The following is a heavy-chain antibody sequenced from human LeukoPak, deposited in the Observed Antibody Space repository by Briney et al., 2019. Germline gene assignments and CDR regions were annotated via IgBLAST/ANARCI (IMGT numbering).Heavy chain of an antibody. J-gene: IGHJ4*02. CDR1: GYTFTSYG. CDR2: INPSGGST. V-gene: IGHV1-46*01. D-gene: IGHD5-12*01. CDR3: ARDLVAAPRLGY. Sequence: GASVKVSCKASGYTFTSYGISWVRQAPGQGLEWMGIINPSGGSTSYAQKFQGRVTMTRDMSTSTVYMELSSLRSEDTAVYYCARDLVAAPRLGYWGQGTLVTVSS.